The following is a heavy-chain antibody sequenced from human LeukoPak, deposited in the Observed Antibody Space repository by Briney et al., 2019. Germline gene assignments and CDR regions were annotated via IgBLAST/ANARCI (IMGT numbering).Heavy chain of an antibody. V-gene: IGHV1-8*01. CDR3: ASSSVNSRDYYYYGMDV. CDR2: MNPNSGNT. D-gene: IGHD2/OR15-2a*01. Sequence: ASVKVSCKASGYTFTSYDINWVRQATGQGLEWMGWMNPNSGNTGYAQKFQGRVTMTRNTSISTAYTELSSLRSDDTAVYYCASSSVNSRDYYYYGMDVWGQGTTVTVSS. CDR1: GYTFTSYD. J-gene: IGHJ6*02.